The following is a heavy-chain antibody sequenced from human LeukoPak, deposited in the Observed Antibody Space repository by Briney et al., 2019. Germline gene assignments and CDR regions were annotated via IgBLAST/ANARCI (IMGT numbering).Heavy chain of an antibody. D-gene: IGHD2-15*01. J-gene: IGHJ4*02. CDR1: GFTVSSNY. Sequence: GESLRLSWAASGFTVSSNYMSWVRQAPGKGLEWVSGIRGSGGSTYYADSVKGRFTISGDTSKNTLYMQMSSLRAEDTAVYYCAKGWYAQGYWGQGTLVTVSS. CDR3: AKGWYAQGY. V-gene: IGHV3-23*01. CDR2: IRGSGGST.